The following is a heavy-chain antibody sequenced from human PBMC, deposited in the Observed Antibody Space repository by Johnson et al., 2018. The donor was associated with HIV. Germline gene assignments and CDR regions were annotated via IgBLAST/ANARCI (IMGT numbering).Heavy chain of an antibody. CDR3: AKDLRQVVVNDVFDI. J-gene: IGHJ3*02. CDR1: GFTFSSYA. CDR2: ISYDGSNK. Sequence: QVQLVESGGGVVQPGRSLRLSCAASGFTFSSYAMHWVRQAPGKGLEWVAVISYDGSNKYYADSVKGRFTISRDNSKNTLYLQMNSLRAEDTAVYYCAKDLRQVVVNDVFDIWGQGTVVTVSS. V-gene: IGHV3-30-3*01. D-gene: IGHD3-22*01.